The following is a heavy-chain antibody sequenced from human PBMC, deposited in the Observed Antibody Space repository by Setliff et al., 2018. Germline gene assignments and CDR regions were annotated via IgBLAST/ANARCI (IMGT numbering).Heavy chain of an antibody. CDR1: GGSFSGYY. D-gene: IGHD1-26*01. J-gene: IGHJ4*02. Sequence: SETLSLTCAVYGGSFSGYYWSWIRQPPGKRLEWIGEIIHSGSTNYNPSLKSRVTISMDTSKNQFSLKLSSVTAADTAVYYCARDRPNSGSYFSLDYWGQGTLVTVSS. V-gene: IGHV4-34*12. CDR2: IIHSGST. CDR3: ARDRPNSGSYFSLDY.